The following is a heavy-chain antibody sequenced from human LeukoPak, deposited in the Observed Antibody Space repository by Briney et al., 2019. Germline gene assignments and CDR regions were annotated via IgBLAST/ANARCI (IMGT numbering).Heavy chain of an antibody. D-gene: IGHD1-26*01. CDR2: IYTSGST. Sequence: SETLSLTCTVSGGSISSYYWSWIRQPAGKGLEWIGRIYTSGSTNYNPSLKSRVTMSVDTSKNQFSLKLSSVTAADTAVYYCARDKRIVGATRWFDPWGQGTLVTVSS. V-gene: IGHV4-4*07. CDR1: GGSISSYY. J-gene: IGHJ5*02. CDR3: ARDKRIVGATRWFDP.